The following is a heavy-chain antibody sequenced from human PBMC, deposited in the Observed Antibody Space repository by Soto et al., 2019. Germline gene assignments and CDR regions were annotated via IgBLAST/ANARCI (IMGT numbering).Heavy chain of an antibody. CDR1: GGSIISNYW. CDR3: ARTDNVGYYPY. Sequence: SETLSLTCAVSGGSIISNYWWAWIRQSPGEGLVWIGSIYHSGTTYYNPFLESRVIISVDTSESRFALRLTSVTAADSAVYYCARTDNVGYYPYCGQGTLVTVSS. V-gene: IGHV4-38-2*01. D-gene: IGHD3-3*01. CDR2: IYHSGTT. J-gene: IGHJ4*02.